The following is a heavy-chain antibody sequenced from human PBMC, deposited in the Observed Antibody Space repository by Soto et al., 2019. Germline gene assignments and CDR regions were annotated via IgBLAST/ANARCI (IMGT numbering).Heavy chain of an antibody. CDR1: GFTFSSYS. V-gene: IGHV3-21*01. CDR3: ARNYGDYPHYFDY. CDR2: ISSSSSYI. Sequence: EVQLVESGGGLVKPGGSLRLSCAASGFTFSSYSMNWVRQAPGKGLEWVSSISSSSSYIYYADSVKGRFTISRDNAKNSLYLQMNSLRAEDTAVYYCARNYGDYPHYFDYWGQGTLVTVSS. D-gene: IGHD4-17*01. J-gene: IGHJ4*02.